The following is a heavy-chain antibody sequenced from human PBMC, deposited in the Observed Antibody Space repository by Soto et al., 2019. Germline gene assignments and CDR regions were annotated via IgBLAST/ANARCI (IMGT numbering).Heavy chain of an antibody. V-gene: IGHV3-23*01. D-gene: IGHD3-10*01. CDR1: GFTFSSYA. CDR2: ISGSGGST. Sequence: EVQLLESGGGLVQPGGSLRLSCAASGFTFSSYAMSWVRQAPGKGLEWVSAISGSGGSTYYADSVKGRFTISRDNSKNTPYLQMNSLRAEDTAVYYCATGRGVNFYYGMDVWGQGTTVTVSS. J-gene: IGHJ6*02. CDR3: ATGRGVNFYYGMDV.